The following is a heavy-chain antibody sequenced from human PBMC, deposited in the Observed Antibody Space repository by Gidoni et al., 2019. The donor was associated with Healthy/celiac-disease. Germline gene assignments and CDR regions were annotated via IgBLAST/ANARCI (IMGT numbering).Heavy chain of an antibody. V-gene: IGHV1-69*01. Sequence: QVQLVQSGAEVKKPGPSVKVSCKASGGNFSSYAISWVRQAPGQGLGWMGGIIPIFGTANYAQKFQGRVTITADESTSTAYMELSSLRSEDTAGYYCARDGVGPFDYWGQGTLVTVSS. CDR3: ARDGVGPFDY. J-gene: IGHJ4*02. CDR1: GGNFSSYA. CDR2: IIPIFGTA.